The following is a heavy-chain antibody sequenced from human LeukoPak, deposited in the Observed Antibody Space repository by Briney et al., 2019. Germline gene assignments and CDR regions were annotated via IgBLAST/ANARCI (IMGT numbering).Heavy chain of an antibody. D-gene: IGHD3-16*01. CDR1: GFTFSNAW. Sequence: GGSLRLSCAASGFTFSNAWMSWVRQAPGKGLEWVGRIKSKTDGGTTDYAAPVKGRFTISRDDSKNTLYLQMNSLKTEDTAVYYCTTDPIQYWRRGGGYYYYYMDVWGKGTTVTVSS. CDR2: IKSKTDGGTT. J-gene: IGHJ6*03. V-gene: IGHV3-15*01. CDR3: TTDPIQYWRRGGGYYYYYMDV.